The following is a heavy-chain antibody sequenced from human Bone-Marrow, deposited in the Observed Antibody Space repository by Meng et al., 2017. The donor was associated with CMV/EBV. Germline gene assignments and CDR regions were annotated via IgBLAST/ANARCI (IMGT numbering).Heavy chain of an antibody. J-gene: IGHJ3*02. CDR2: IYYSGST. V-gene: IGHV4-39*07. CDR1: GGSISSSSYY. CDR3: ASEWFDAFDI. Sequence: GSLRLSCTVSGGSISSSSYYWGWIRQPPGKGLEWIGSIYYSGSTYYNPSLKSRVTISVDTSKNQFSLKLSSVTAADTAVYYCASEWFDAFDIWGQGTRVTGSS. D-gene: IGHD3-10*01.